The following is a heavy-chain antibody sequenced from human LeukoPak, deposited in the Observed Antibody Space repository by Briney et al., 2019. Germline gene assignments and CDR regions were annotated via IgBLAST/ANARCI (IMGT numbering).Heavy chain of an antibody. CDR1: GYTFTGYY. V-gene: IGHV1-2*02. Sequence: ASVKVSCKAPGYTFTGYYMHWVRQAPGQGLEWMGWINPNSGGTNYAQKFQGRVTMTRDTSISTAYMALSRLRSDDTAVYYCARGEGGIDYGDYAYSFAYWGHGTLVTVSS. D-gene: IGHD4-17*01. CDR2: INPNSGGT. CDR3: ARGEGGIDYGDYAYSFAY. J-gene: IGHJ4*01.